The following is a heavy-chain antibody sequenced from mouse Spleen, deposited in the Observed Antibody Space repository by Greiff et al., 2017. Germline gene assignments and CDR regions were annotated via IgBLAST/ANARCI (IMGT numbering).Heavy chain of an antibody. CDR1: GFTFSSFG. D-gene: IGHD1-1*01. CDR2: ISSGSSTI. Sequence: EVMLVESGGGLVQPGGSRKLSCAASGFTFSSFGMHWVRQAPEKGLEWVAYISSGSSTIYYADTVKGRFTISRDNPKNTLFLQMTSLRSEDTAMYYCARYYYGSSWDYAMDYWGQGTSVTVSS. J-gene: IGHJ4*01. CDR3: ARYYYGSSWDYAMDY. V-gene: IGHV5-17*02.